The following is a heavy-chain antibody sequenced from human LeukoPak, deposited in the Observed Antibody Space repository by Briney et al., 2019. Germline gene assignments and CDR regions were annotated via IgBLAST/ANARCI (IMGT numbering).Heavy chain of an antibody. CDR1: GFTFSSYA. D-gene: IGHD3-10*01. Sequence: GRSLRLSCAASGFTFSSYAMHWVRQAPGKGLEWVAVISYDGSNKYYADSVKGRFTISRDNSKNTLYLQMNSLRAEDTAVYYCARKAVRGVIGGKFDPWGQGTLVTVSS. V-gene: IGHV3-30*01. CDR3: ARKAVRGVIGGKFDP. J-gene: IGHJ5*02. CDR2: ISYDGSNK.